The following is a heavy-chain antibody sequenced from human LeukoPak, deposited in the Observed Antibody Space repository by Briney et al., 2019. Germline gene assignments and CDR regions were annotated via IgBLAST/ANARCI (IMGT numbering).Heavy chain of an antibody. Sequence: GGSLRLSCAASGFRFSSYAMSWVRQAPGKGLEWISSISGSVGNTNYAGSVKGRFTISRDNSKNTLYLQMNSLRAEDTAIYFCAKFPQSVVGTTQFDFWGQGTLVTVSS. V-gene: IGHV3-23*01. D-gene: IGHD2-15*01. J-gene: IGHJ4*02. CDR3: AKFPQSVVGTTQFDF. CDR1: GFRFSSYA. CDR2: ISGSVGNT.